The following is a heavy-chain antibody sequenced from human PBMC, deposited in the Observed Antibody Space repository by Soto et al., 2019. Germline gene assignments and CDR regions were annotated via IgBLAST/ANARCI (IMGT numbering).Heavy chain of an antibody. CDR1: GYTFTSYY. CDR2: INPSGAYT. D-gene: IGHD6-6*01. CDR3: ASPILEFSSSSSLEY. J-gene: IGHJ4*02. Sequence: QVQLVQSGAEVEKPGASVKVSCKASGYTFTSYYFHWVRQAPGQGLEWMGLINPSGAYTSYARKFQGRITLTRDTSTSTVYMVLNSLRSEDTAVYYCASPILEFSSSSSLEYWGQGTLVTVSS. V-gene: IGHV1-46*01.